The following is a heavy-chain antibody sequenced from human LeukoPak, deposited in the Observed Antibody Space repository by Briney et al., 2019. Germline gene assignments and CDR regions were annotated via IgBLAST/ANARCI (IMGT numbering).Heavy chain of an antibody. Sequence: ASVKVSCKASGGTFSSYAISWVRQAPGQGLEWMGGIIPIFGTANYAQKFQGRVTITADESTSTAYMELSSLRSDDTAVYYCACVTELYFDYWGQGTLVTVSS. J-gene: IGHJ4*02. CDR3: ACVTELYFDY. V-gene: IGHV1-69*13. D-gene: IGHD3-10*01. CDR1: GGTFSSYA. CDR2: IIPIFGTA.